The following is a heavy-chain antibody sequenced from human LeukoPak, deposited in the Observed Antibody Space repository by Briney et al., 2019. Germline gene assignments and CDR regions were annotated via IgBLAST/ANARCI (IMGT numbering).Heavy chain of an antibody. D-gene: IGHD6-19*01. CDR2: IYYSGST. CDR3: ARVTYSSGWFQFDY. CDR1: GGSISSYY. V-gene: IGHV4-59*01. Sequence: PSETLSLTCTVSGGSISSYYWSWIRQPPGKGLEWIGYIYYSGSTNYNPSLKSRVTISVDTSKNQFSLKLSSVTAADTAVYYCARVTYSSGWFQFDYWGQGTLVTVSS. J-gene: IGHJ4*02.